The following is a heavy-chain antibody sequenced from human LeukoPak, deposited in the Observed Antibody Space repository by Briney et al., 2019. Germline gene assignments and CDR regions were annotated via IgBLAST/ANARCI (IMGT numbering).Heavy chain of an antibody. CDR1: GYTFTGYY. D-gene: IGHD6-13*01. Sequence: ASVKVSCKASGYTFTGYYMHWVRQAPGQGLEWMGWINPNSGGTNYAQEFQGRVTMTRDTSISTAYMELSRLRSDDTAVYYCASPGPYSSSWEFDYWGQGTLVTVSS. V-gene: IGHV1-2*02. CDR3: ASPGPYSSSWEFDY. CDR2: INPNSGGT. J-gene: IGHJ4*02.